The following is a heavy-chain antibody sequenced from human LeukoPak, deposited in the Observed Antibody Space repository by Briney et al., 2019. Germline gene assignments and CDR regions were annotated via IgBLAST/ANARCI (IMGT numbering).Heavy chain of an antibody. CDR3: ARIYTTRGRGYNYGSLNWFDP. V-gene: IGHV1-18*01. CDR1: GYTFTSYG. CDR2: ISAYNGNT. Sequence: ASVKVSCKASGYTFTSYGFSWVRQAPGQGLEWMGWISAYNGNTNYAQNLQGRVTMTTDTSTSTAYMELRSLRSDDTAVYYCARIYTTRGRGYNYGSLNWFDPWGQGTLVTVSS. J-gene: IGHJ5*02. D-gene: IGHD5-18*01.